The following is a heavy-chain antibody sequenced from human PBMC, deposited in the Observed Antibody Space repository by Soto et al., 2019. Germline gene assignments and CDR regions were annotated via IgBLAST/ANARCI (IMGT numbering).Heavy chain of an antibody. V-gene: IGHV1-69*02. D-gene: IGHD3-22*01. CDR2: IIPIFDIA. Sequence: QVQLVQSGTEVKKPGSSVTVSCKASGGPYSKYRISWVRQAPGQGLEWMGRIIPIFDIANYAQKLQGRVTITADKSSSTVYMDLSSLRSEDTAVDYCARSLLGDYYDSDGLDNWGQGTLVTVSS. J-gene: IGHJ4*02. CDR1: GGPYSKYR. CDR3: ARSLLGDYYDSDGLDN.